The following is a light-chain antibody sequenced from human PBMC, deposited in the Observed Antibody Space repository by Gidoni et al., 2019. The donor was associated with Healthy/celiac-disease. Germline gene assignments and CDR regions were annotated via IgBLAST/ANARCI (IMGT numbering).Light chain of an antibody. CDR1: QSVSSN. V-gene: IGKV3-15*01. CDR3: QQYNNWPLT. J-gene: IGKJ4*01. Sequence: EIVMTQSPATLSVSPGERATLPCRASQSVSSNLAWYQQKPGQAPRLLIYGAFTRATGLPARFSGSGSGTEFTLTISSLQSEDFAIYYCQQYNNWPLTFGGGTKVEIK. CDR2: GAF.